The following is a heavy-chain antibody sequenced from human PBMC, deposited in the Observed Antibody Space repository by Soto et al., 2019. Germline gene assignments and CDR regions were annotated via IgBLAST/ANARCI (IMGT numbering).Heavy chain of an antibody. Sequence: QVQLQQWGAGVLTPSETLSLTCAVYGGSFHGYYWSWIRQPPGKGLEWIGEINHSGSATYNPTFKSRVSISVDTFKNYMALQLSSVSAAVTSVYYCAKGPQAGYYDSGTFYASDSWGQGTLVTVSS. V-gene: IGHV4-34*01. D-gene: IGHD3-10*01. CDR3: AKGPQAGYYDSGTFYASDS. CDR2: INHSGSA. CDR1: GGSFHGYY. J-gene: IGHJ4*02.